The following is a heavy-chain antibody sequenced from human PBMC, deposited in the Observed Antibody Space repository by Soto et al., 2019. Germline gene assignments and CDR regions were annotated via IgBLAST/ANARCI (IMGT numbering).Heavy chain of an antibody. J-gene: IGHJ4*02. CDR2: ISAHTGNT. CDR1: GYTFTSYG. Sequence: QVHLVQSGAEVKKPGASVKVSCKASGYTFTSYGITWVRQAPGQGLEWMGWISAHTGNTDYAQKLQGRVIMTRVSSPSTAYMELRSLISDDTAVDYCARGRYGDYWGQGALVTVSS. V-gene: IGHV1-18*01. D-gene: IGHD1-1*01. CDR3: ARGRYGDY.